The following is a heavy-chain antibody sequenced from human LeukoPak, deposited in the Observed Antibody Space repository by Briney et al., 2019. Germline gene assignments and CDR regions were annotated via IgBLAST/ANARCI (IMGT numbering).Heavy chain of an antibody. Sequence: PSETLSLTCTVSGGSIINNYHYWGWIRQPPGKDLEWIGSVYYSGTTYYNPPLKSRVTVSVDTSKNQFSLKLTSVTAADTAVYYCARSTATHGPTHNWFDPWGQGTLVTVSS. J-gene: IGHJ5*02. CDR1: GGSIINNYHY. V-gene: IGHV4-39*01. CDR2: VYYSGTT. CDR3: ARSTATHGPTHNWFDP. D-gene: IGHD2-2*01.